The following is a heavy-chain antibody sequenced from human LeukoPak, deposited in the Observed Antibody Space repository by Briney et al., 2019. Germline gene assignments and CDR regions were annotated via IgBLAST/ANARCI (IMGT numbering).Heavy chain of an antibody. CDR3: ARRSRRYYDSSGYYYDYYFDY. J-gene: IGHJ4*02. Sequence: ASVKVSCKASGYTFTSYGISWVRQAPGQGLEWTGWISAYNGNTNYAQKLQGRVTMTTDTSTSTAYMELRSLRSDDTAVYYCARRSRRYYDSSGYYYDYYFDYWGQGTLVTVSS. D-gene: IGHD3-22*01. CDR1: GYTFTSYG. CDR2: ISAYNGNT. V-gene: IGHV1-18*01.